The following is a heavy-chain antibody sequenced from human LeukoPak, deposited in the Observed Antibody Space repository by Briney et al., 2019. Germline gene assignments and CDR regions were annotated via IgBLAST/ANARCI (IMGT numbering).Heavy chain of an antibody. CDR1: GFTFSSYG. CDR2: IWYDGSNK. CDR3: ARGRLVVPAPLIDY. D-gene: IGHD2-2*01. Sequence: GGSLRLSCAASGFTFSSYGMHWVRQAPGKGLEWVAVIWYDGSNKYYAGSVKGRFTISRDNSKNTLYLQMNSLRAEDTAVYYCARGRLVVPAPLIDYWGQGTLVTVSS. V-gene: IGHV3-33*01. J-gene: IGHJ4*02.